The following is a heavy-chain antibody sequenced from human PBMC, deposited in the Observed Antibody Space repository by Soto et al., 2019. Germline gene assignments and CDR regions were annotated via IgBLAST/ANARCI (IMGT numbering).Heavy chain of an antibody. CDR3: ARDKNVYYDFWSGYLDCMDV. J-gene: IGHJ6*02. V-gene: IGHV3-33*01. Sequence: GGSLRLSCAVSGFIFSRHGMHWVRQAPDKGLELVAVIWYDGSNKYYAGSVKGRFTISRDNSKNTLYLQMNSLRAEDTAVYYCARDKNVYYDFWSGYLDCMDVWGQGTTVTV. CDR1: GFIFSRHG. CDR2: IWYDGSNK. D-gene: IGHD3-3*01.